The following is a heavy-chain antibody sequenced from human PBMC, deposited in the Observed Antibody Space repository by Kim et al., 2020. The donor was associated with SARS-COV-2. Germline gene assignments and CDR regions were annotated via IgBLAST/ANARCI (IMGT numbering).Heavy chain of an antibody. CDR1: GFTFKNGW. D-gene: IGHD5-12*01. CDR2: IKSKAYGGTI. J-gene: IGHJ4*02. CDR3: TTDSGYNYPDGCFDY. V-gene: IGHV3-15*01. Sequence: GGSLRLSCTVSGFTFKNGWMSWVRQAPGKGLEWVGRIKSKAYGGTIDFAAPVKGRFSISRDDSKNTLYLQMDTLKTEDTAVYYCTTDSGYNYPDGCFDYWGQGTLVTVSS.